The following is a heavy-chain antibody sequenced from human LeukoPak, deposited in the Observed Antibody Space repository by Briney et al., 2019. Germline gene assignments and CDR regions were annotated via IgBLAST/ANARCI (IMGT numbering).Heavy chain of an antibody. CDR1: GYSFTSYW. CDR2: IYPGDSDT. D-gene: IGHD6-6*01. CDR3: ATSRPRYYYYYGMDV. Sequence: GESLKISCKGSGYSFTSYWIGWVRQMPGKGLEWMGIIYPGDSDTRYSPSFQGQVTISADKSISTAYLQWSSLKASDTAMYYCATSRPRYYYYYGMDVWGQGTTVTVSS. J-gene: IGHJ6*02. V-gene: IGHV5-51*01.